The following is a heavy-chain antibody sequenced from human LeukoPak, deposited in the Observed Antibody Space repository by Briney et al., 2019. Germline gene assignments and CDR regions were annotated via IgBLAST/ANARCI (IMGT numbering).Heavy chain of an antibody. J-gene: IGHJ4*02. CDR1: GYTFTDYG. D-gene: IGHD2-2*01. V-gene: IGHV1-18*01. CDR3: ARVEVPAALLGFDY. Sequence: ASGKVSCKASGYTFTDYGITWVRQAPGQGLEWMGWISADNDYTDYSQKLQGRVTMTTDTSTSTAYLELRSLRSDDTALYYCARVEVPAALLGFDYWGQGTLVTVSS. CDR2: ISADNDYT.